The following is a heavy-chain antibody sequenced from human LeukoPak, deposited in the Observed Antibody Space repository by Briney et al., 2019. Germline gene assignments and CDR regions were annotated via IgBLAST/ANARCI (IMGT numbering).Heavy chain of an antibody. J-gene: IGHJ3*02. D-gene: IGHD6-13*01. Sequence: SETLSLTCTVSGGSISSSSYYWGWIRQPPGKGLEWIGSIYYSGSTYYNPSLKSRVTISVDTSKNQFSLKLSSVTAADTAVYYCGRDRVYSSDAFDIWGQGTMVTVSS. CDR2: IYYSGST. V-gene: IGHV4-39*07. CDR1: GGSISSSSYY. CDR3: GRDRVYSSDAFDI.